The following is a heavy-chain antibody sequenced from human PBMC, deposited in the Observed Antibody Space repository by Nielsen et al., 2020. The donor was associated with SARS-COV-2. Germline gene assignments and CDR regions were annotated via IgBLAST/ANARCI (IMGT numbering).Heavy chain of an antibody. J-gene: IGHJ6*02. CDR1: GFTFSNYA. D-gene: IGHD2-2*01. CDR3: ARGLVGPGYYYYGMDV. V-gene: IGHV3-23*01. CDR2: MSGSAGAA. Sequence: GESLKISCTASGFTFSNYAMSWVRQAPGKGLEWVSAMSGSAGAAHYADSVKGRCTISRDNAKNTLYLQMNSLRAEDTAVYYCARGLVGPGYYYYGMDVWGQGTTVTVSS.